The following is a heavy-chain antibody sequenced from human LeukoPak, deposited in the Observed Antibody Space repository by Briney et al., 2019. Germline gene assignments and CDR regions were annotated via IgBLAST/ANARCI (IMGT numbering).Heavy chain of an antibody. CDR1: GGSISNYY. CDR3: ARGRNYYDSSGYYVGPRLDY. D-gene: IGHD3-22*01. J-gene: IGHJ4*02. Sequence: SETLSLTCTVSGGSISNYYWTWVRQPPGKGLEWIGYFSYSGSTNYNPSLKSRVTISVDTSKNQFSLKLSSVTAADTAVYYCARGRNYYDSSGYYVGPRLDYWGQGTLVTVSS. CDR2: FSYSGST. V-gene: IGHV4-59*12.